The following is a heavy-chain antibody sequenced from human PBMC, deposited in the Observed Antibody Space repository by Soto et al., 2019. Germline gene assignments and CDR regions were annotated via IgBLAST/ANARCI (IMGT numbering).Heavy chain of an antibody. J-gene: IGHJ6*02. Sequence: QPGGSLSLSCAASGFTFSSYAMSWVRQAPGKGLEWVSAISGSGGSTYYADSVKGRFTISRDNSKNTLYLQMNSLRAEDTAVYYCANLGVQYYDFWSGYRPAYYYGMDVWGQGTTVTVSS. D-gene: IGHD3-3*01. CDR1: GFTFSSYA. CDR2: ISGSGGST. V-gene: IGHV3-23*01. CDR3: ANLGVQYYDFWSGYRPAYYYGMDV.